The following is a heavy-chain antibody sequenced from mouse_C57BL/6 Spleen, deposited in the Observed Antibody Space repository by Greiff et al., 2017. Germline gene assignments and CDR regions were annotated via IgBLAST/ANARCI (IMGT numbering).Heavy chain of an antibody. Sequence: EVQRVESGGGLVQPKGSLKLSCAASGFSFNTYAMNWVRQAPGKGLEWVARIRSKSNNYATYYADSVKDRFTISRDDSESMLYLQMNNLKTEDTAMYYCVRDYYGRPMDYWGQGTSVTVSS. CDR1: GFSFNTYA. CDR3: VRDYYGRPMDY. CDR2: IRSKSNNYAT. V-gene: IGHV10-1*01. D-gene: IGHD1-1*01. J-gene: IGHJ4*01.